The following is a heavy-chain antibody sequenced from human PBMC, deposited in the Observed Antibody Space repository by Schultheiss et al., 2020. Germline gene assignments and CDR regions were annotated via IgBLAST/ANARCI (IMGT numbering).Heavy chain of an antibody. V-gene: IGHV1-8*01. Sequence: VKVSCKASGYTYSSFDVNWVRQAPGQGLAWMGWMNCNTGNAGYAQKFQGRVAMTTDTSTATAYMELYSLRSEDTAVYYCARATNGLNYYGSGSYFPWGQGTLVTVSS. J-gene: IGHJ5*02. CDR2: MNCNTGNA. CDR3: ARATNGLNYYGSGSYFP. D-gene: IGHD3-10*01. CDR1: GYTYSSFD.